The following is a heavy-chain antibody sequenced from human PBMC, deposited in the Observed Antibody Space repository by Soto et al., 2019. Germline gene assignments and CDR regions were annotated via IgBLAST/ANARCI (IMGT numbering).Heavy chain of an antibody. V-gene: IGHV1-8*01. D-gene: IGHD4-17*01. CDR3: VGSSFTVTNRL. CDR1: GYTFTSYD. Sequence: ASVKVSCKASGYTFTSYDINWVRQATGQGLEWTGWMNPNSGNTGYAQKFQGRVTMTRNTSIDTAYMELSSLRSEDTAVYYCVGSSFTVTNRLWGQGTLVTVSS. J-gene: IGHJ4*02. CDR2: MNPNSGNT.